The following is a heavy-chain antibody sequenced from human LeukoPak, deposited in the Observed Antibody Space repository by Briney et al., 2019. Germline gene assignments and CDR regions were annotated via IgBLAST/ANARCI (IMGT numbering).Heavy chain of an antibody. D-gene: IGHD6-19*01. Sequence: SGTLSLTCTVSGGSISSGGYYWSWIRQHPGKGLEWIGYIYYSGSTYYNPSLKSRVTISVDTSKNQFSLKLSSVTAADTAVYYCARVRIAVAGGVEWGQGTLVTVSS. V-gene: IGHV4-31*03. CDR1: GGSISSGGYY. CDR2: IYYSGST. J-gene: IGHJ4*02. CDR3: ARVRIAVAGGVE.